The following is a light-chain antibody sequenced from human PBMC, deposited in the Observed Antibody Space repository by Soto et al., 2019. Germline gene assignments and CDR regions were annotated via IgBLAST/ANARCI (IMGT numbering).Light chain of an antibody. CDR3: QQYASPPIT. CDR1: QIVGRDY. J-gene: IGKJ5*01. CDR2: DAS. V-gene: IGKV3-20*01. Sequence: DIVLTQSPGTLSLSPGERATLSCRASQIVGRDYLAWYQQKPGQAPRLLIYDASSRATGIPDRFSGSGSGRDFTLTISRLEPADFAVYYCQQYASPPITFGQGTRLEIK.